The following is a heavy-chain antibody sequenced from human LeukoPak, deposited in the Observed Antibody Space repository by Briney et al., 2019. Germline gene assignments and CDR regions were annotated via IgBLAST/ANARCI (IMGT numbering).Heavy chain of an antibody. D-gene: IGHD2-15*01. CDR2: IYTRGST. Sequence: PSETLSLTCTVSGGSINNYYWSWIRQPAGKGLEWIGRIYTRGSTNYNPSLKSRVTMSVDTSKNQFSLKLSSVTAADTAVYYCARGRYCSADICSGGDAFDIWGQGTMVSISS. CDR3: ARGRYCSADICSGGDAFDI. V-gene: IGHV4-4*07. CDR1: GGSINNYY. J-gene: IGHJ3*02.